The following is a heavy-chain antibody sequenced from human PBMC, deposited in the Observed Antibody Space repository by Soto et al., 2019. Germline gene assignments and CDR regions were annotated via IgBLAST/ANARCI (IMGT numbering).Heavy chain of an antibody. J-gene: IGHJ4*02. CDR1: GGSVSSGSYY. Sequence: QVQLQESGPGLVKPSETLSLTCTVSGGSVSSGSYYWSWIRQPPGKGLEWIGYIYYSGSTNYNPSLKSRVTISVDTSKNQFSLKLSSVTAADTAVYYCARSAMAPLGYWGQGTLVTVSS. CDR3: ARSAMAPLGY. CDR2: IYYSGST. V-gene: IGHV4-61*01. D-gene: IGHD5-18*01.